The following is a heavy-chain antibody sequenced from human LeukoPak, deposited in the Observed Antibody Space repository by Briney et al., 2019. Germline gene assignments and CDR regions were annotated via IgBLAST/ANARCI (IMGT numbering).Heavy chain of an antibody. CDR1: GFTFDDYA. Sequence: GGSLRLSCAVSGFTFDDYAMHWVRQVPGKGLEWVSGINWNSDSIGYADSVKGRFTISRDNAKNSLYLQMNSLRAEDTAVYYCAREPGGSYYNWFDPWGQGTLVTVSS. CDR3: AREPGGSYYNWFDP. CDR2: INWNSDSI. D-gene: IGHD1-26*01. V-gene: IGHV3-9*01. J-gene: IGHJ5*02.